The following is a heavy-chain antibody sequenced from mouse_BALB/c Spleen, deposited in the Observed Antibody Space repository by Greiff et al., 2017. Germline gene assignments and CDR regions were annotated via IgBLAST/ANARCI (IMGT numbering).Heavy chain of an antibody. J-gene: IGHJ2*01. CDR2: ISYDGSN. CDR3: ARADYFDY. Sequence: VQLKESGPGLVKPSQSLSLTCSVTGYSITSGYYWNWIRQFPGNILEWMGYISYDGSNNYNPSLKNRISITRDTSKNQFFLKLNSVTTEDTATYYCARADYFDYWGQGTTLTVSS. V-gene: IGHV3-6*02. CDR1: GYSITSGYY.